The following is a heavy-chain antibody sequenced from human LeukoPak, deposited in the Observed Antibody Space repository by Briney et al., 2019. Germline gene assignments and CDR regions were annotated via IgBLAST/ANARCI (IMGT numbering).Heavy chain of an antibody. CDR1: GFTFSSYA. CDR3: ARTSYGGNSPDWFDP. D-gene: IGHD4-23*01. CDR2: ISGSGGST. V-gene: IGHV3-23*01. Sequence: GGSLRLSCAASGFTFSSYAMSWVRQAPGKGLEWVSAISGSGGSTYYADSVKGRFTISRDNAKNTLYLQMNSLRVEDTAVYYCARTSYGGNSPDWFDPWGQGTLVTVSS. J-gene: IGHJ5*02.